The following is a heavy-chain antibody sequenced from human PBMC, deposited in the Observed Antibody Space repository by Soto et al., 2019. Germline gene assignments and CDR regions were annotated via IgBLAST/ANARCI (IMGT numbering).Heavy chain of an antibody. V-gene: IGHV3-74*01. CDR3: ARLPNKSPQN. CDR2: ISNDGSST. Sequence: VQLVESGGGLVQPGGSRRLSCVASGFTFSSYWMHWVRQAPGKGLVWVSSISNDGSSTSYADPVKGRFTISRDNAKNTLYLQMNSLRAEDTAVYYCARLPNKSPQNWGQGTLVIVSP. CDR1: GFTFSSYW. J-gene: IGHJ1*01.